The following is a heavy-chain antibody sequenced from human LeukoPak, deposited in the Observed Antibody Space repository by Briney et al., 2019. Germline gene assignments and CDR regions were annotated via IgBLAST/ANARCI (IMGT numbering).Heavy chain of an antibody. Sequence: PGGSLRLSCAASGFTFSSYWMSWVRQAPGKGLEWVANIKQDGSEKYYVDSGKGRFTISRDNAKNSMYLQMNSLRAEDTAVYYCARKNYDFWSGWDYYHYYMDVWGKGTTVTVSS. CDR2: IKQDGSEK. V-gene: IGHV3-7*01. CDR1: GFTFSSYW. CDR3: ARKNYDFWSGWDYYHYYMDV. J-gene: IGHJ6*03. D-gene: IGHD3-3*01.